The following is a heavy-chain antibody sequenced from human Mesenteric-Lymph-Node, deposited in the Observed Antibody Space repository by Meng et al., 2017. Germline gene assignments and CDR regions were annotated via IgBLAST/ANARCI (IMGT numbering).Heavy chain of an antibody. CDR3: AREVRGYSYGYLDH. CDR1: GFTFSSYE. Sequence: GESLKISCAASGFTFSSYEMNWVRQAPGKGLEWVSYISSSGSTIFYADSVKGRFTISRDNAKNSLYLHMNSLRAEDTAVYYCAREVRGYSYGYLDHWGQGALVTVSS. V-gene: IGHV3-48*03. D-gene: IGHD5-18*01. J-gene: IGHJ4*02. CDR2: ISSSGSTI.